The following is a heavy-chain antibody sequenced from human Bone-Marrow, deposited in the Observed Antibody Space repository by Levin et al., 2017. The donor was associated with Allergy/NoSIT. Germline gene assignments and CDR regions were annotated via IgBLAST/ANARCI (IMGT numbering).Heavy chain of an antibody. V-gene: IGHV4-31*03. CDR3: ARDSRTGVVRGQYYYGMDV. J-gene: IGHJ6*02. CDR1: GGSISSGGYY. Sequence: PSETLSLTCTVSGGSISSGGYYWSWIRQRPGKGLEWIAYIYYSGSTYYNPSLKSRVTISVDTSKNQVSLKLTSVTAADTAVYYCARDSRTGVVRGQYYYGMDVWGQGTTVTVSS. CDR2: IYYSGST. D-gene: IGHD3-10*01.